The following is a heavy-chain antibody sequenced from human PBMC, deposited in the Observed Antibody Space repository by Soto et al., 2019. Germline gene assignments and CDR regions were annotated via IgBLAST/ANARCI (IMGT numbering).Heavy chain of an antibody. V-gene: IGHV3-30-3*01. CDR2: ISYDGSTK. J-gene: IGHJ4*02. Sequence: QVQLVESGGGVVQPGRSLRLSCAASGFTFSSFSLHWVRQAPGKGLVWLALISYDGSTKYNADSVKGRFTVSRDNSNNTLYLQLSSLRPEDTAVYYCARTTTVAGTPEFDYWGQGTLVTVSS. CDR3: ARTTTVAGTPEFDY. CDR1: GFTFSSFS. D-gene: IGHD6-19*01.